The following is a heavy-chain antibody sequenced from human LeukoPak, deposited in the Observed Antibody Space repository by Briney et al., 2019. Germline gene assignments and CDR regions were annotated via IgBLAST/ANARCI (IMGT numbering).Heavy chain of an antibody. CDR1: GFTFDDYA. J-gene: IGHJ3*01. Sequence: GGSLRLSCAASGFTFDDYAMHWVRQAPGKGLEWVSLISGDGGSTYYADSVKGRFTISRDNAKNSLSLQMDSLRGEDTAVYYCATSRLRAAYDVWGPGTLVTVSS. V-gene: IGHV3-43*02. D-gene: IGHD4-17*01. CDR3: ATSRLRAAYDV. CDR2: ISGDGGST.